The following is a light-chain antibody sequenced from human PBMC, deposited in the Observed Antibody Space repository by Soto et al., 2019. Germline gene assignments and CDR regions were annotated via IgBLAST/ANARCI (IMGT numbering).Light chain of an antibody. Sequence: EIVLTQSPATLSLSPGERATLSCRASQSVSSYLAWYQQKPGQAPRLLIYDASNRATGIPARFSGSGSGTDFTLTISSLEPEDFAVYYWQQRRNWWTFGQGTKVAIK. CDR3: QQRRNWWT. CDR2: DAS. J-gene: IGKJ1*01. V-gene: IGKV3-11*01. CDR1: QSVSSY.